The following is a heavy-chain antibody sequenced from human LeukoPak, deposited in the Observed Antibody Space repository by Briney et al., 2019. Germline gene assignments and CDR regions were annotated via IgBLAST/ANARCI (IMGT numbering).Heavy chain of an antibody. CDR1: GDSITTYH. CDR3: ARKFDYFDRSGYDYGDWFDP. Sequence: SETLSLTCTVSGDSITTYHWSWIRQPPGKGLEYIGHIHHSGNSISNPSLESRVSISVDTSKNQFSLKVSSVTAADTAVYYCARKFDYFDRSGYDYGDWFDPWGQGTLVTVSS. V-gene: IGHV4-59*01. D-gene: IGHD3-22*01. CDR2: IHHSGNS. J-gene: IGHJ5*02.